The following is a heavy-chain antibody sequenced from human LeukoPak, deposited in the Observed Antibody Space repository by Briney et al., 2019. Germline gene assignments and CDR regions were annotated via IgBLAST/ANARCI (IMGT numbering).Heavy chain of an antibody. Sequence: ALVKVSSTPSVSTFTRYDMNWVRQATGKGQGWMGWMNPNSGSTVYAQKFQGRVTITRTTSISTAYMELSGLRSEDTAVYYCARGRSTGYPYYFEYWGQGTLVTVSS. CDR2: MNPNSGST. J-gene: IGHJ4*02. D-gene: IGHD5-12*01. CDR1: VSTFTRYD. CDR3: ARGRSTGYPYYFEY. V-gene: IGHV1-8*03.